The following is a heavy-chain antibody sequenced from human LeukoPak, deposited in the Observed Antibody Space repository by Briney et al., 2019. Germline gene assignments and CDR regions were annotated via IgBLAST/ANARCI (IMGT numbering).Heavy chain of an antibody. D-gene: IGHD3-10*01. V-gene: IGHV1-69*05. CDR3: ATERMVRGVHYFDY. CDR1: GGTFSSYA. Sequence: SLRVSSTASGGTFSSYAISWVRQAPGQGLEWMGGIIPIFGTANYAQKFQGRVTITTDETTSTAYMELSSLRSEDTAVYYCATERMVRGVHYFDYWGQGTLVTVSS. CDR2: IIPIFGTA. J-gene: IGHJ4*02.